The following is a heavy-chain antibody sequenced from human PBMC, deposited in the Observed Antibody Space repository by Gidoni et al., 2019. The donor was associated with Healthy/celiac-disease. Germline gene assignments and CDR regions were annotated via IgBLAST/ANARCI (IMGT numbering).Heavy chain of an antibody. CDR1: GGSISSYY. V-gene: IGHV4-59*08. D-gene: IGHD3-10*02. CDR2: IYYSGST. J-gene: IGHJ4*02. CDR3: ASSQYYYDGGLFDY. Sequence: QVQLQESGPGLVKPSETLSLTCTVSGGSISSYYWSWIRQPPGKGLEWIGYIYYSGSTNYNPSLKSRVTISVDTSKNQFSLKLSSVTAADTAVYYCASSQYYYDGGLFDYWGQGTLVTVSS.